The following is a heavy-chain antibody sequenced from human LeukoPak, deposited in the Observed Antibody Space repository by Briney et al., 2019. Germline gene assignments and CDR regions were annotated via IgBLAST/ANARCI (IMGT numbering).Heavy chain of an antibody. D-gene: IGHD6-6*01. Sequence: ASVKVSCKASGYTFTGYYMHWVRQAPGQGLEWMGWINPNSGGTNYAQKFQGRVTMTRDTSISTAYMELSRLRSDDTAVYYCARDSSYSSSARFDYWGQGTLVTVSS. V-gene: IGHV1-2*02. CDR1: GYTFTGYY. CDR2: INPNSGGT. J-gene: IGHJ4*02. CDR3: ARDSSYSSSARFDY.